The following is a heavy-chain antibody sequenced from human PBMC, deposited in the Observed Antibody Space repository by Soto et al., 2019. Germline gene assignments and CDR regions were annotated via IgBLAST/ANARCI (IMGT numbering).Heavy chain of an antibody. CDR3: ARFGLWFGEMVFDI. CDR1: GYTFTGYY. Sequence: ASVKVSCKASGYTFTGYYMHWVRQAPGQGLEWMGWINPNSGGTNYAQKFQGRVTMTRDTSISTAYMELSRLRSDDTAVYYCARFGLWFGEMVFDIWGQGAMVTVSS. J-gene: IGHJ3*02. D-gene: IGHD3-10*01. V-gene: IGHV1-2*02. CDR2: INPNSGGT.